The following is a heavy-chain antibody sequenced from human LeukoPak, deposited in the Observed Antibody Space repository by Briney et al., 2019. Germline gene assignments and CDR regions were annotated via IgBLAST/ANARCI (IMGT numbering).Heavy chain of an antibody. CDR1: GFTVSSNY. D-gene: IGHD3-10*01. V-gene: IGHV3-53*01. CDR2: IYSGGST. Sequence: PGGSLRLSCAVSGFTVSSNYMSWVRQAPGKGQECVSVIYSGGSTYYADSVKGRFTISRDNSKNTLYLQMNSLRAEDTAVYYCARLDYGSGSYFDYWGQGTLVTVSS. J-gene: IGHJ4*02. CDR3: ARLDYGSGSYFDY.